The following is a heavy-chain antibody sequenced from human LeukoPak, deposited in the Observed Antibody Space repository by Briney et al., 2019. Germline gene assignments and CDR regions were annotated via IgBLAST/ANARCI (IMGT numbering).Heavy chain of an antibody. CDR3: ARDRTVAGSNYFDY. CDR2: INPNSGGT. V-gene: IGHV1-2*02. CDR1: GVTFTGYY. D-gene: IGHD6-19*01. J-gene: IGHJ4*02. Sequence: ASVKVSCKASGVTFTGYYIHWVRQAPGQGLEWMGWINPNSGGTNYAQRFQGRVTMTRDTSISTAYMELSRLRSDDTAVFYCARDRTVAGSNYFDYWGQGTLVTVYS.